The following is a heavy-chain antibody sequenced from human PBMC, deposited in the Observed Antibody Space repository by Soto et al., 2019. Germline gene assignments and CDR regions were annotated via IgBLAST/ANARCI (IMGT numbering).Heavy chain of an antibody. CDR3: ASGGTTVNRRFDF. Sequence: QVQVVQSGAEVKKPGSSVRVSCKASGGTSSSYAITWMRQAPGQGLEWMGGIIPISDTTDYAQKFQGRVTFTADESTSTVYMELSSLTSEDTAVYYCASGGTTVNRRFDFWGQGTLVTVSS. CDR1: GGTSSSYA. V-gene: IGHV1-69*01. CDR2: IIPISDTT. D-gene: IGHD4-4*01. J-gene: IGHJ4*02.